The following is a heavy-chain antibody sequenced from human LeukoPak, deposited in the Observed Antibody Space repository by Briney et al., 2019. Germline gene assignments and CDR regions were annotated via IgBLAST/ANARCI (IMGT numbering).Heavy chain of an antibody. J-gene: IGHJ6*02. V-gene: IGHV3-30*14. CDR1: GFEFSRYA. D-gene: IGHD6-13*01. CDR3: ARDGPLYSSSWYKGHGMDV. Sequence: GGSLTLSCTASGFEFSRYAMHWVRQAPGKGLEWVAVITYDAINTYYSDSVKGRFTISRDNSKNTLYLQMNSLRAEDTAVYYCARDGPLYSSSWYKGHGMDVWGQGTTVTVSS. CDR2: ITYDAINT.